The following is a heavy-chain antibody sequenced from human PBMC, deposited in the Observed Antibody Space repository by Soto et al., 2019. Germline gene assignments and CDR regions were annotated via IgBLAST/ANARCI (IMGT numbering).Heavy chain of an antibody. CDR3: ARTWSNYDFWEV. CDR1: GSPISSGYY. D-gene: IGHD3-3*01. J-gene: IGHJ6*02. Sequence: PSETLSLTCTVSGSPISSGYYWGWIRQPPGKGLEWIGSIYHSGSTSYNPPLKSRVTISVDSSKTHFSLRLTSVTAADTAVYYCARTWSNYDFWEVWGQGTKVTVSS. CDR2: IYHSGST. V-gene: IGHV4-38-2*02.